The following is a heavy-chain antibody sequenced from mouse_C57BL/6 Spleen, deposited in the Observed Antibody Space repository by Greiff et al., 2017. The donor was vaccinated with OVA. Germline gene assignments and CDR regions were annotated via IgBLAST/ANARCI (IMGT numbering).Heavy chain of an antibody. J-gene: IGHJ2*01. V-gene: IGHV5-4*03. CDR3: ARADYDGDYFDY. D-gene: IGHD2-4*01. CDR1: GFTFSSYA. Sequence: EVKLVESGGGLVKPGGSLKLSCAASGFTFSSYAMSWVRQTPEKRLEWVATISDGGSYTYYPDNVKGRFTISRDNAKNNLYLHMSHLKSEDTAMYYCARADYDGDYFDYWGQGTTLTVSS. CDR2: ISDGGSYT.